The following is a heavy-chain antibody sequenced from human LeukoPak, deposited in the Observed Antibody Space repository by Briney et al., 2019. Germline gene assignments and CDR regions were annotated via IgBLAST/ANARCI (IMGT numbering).Heavy chain of an antibody. J-gene: IGHJ4*02. Sequence: SETLSLTCTVSGGSISSYYWSWIRQPAGKGLGWIGRIYTSGSTNYNPSLKSRVTISVDKSKNQFSLKLSSVTAADTAVYYCARDVDALGGATDYWGQGTLVTVSS. CDR2: IYTSGST. V-gene: IGHV4-4*07. D-gene: IGHD3-16*01. CDR1: GGSISSYY. CDR3: ARDVDALGGATDY.